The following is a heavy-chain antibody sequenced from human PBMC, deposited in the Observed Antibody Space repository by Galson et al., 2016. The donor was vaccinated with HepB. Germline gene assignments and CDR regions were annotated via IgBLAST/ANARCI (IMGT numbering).Heavy chain of an antibody. CDR2: INPSADST. V-gene: IGHV1-46*03. D-gene: IGHD3-3*01. CDR3: ARGTWSGSGPSYFFDY. J-gene: IGHJ4*02. Sequence: CKASGYTFTYYFMHWVRQAPGQGLEWMGIINPSADSTTYAQEFQGRLTMTRDTSTATVYMELSSLRSDDTAVYYCARGTWSGSGPSYFFDYWGQGTLVTVSS. CDR1: GYTFTYYF.